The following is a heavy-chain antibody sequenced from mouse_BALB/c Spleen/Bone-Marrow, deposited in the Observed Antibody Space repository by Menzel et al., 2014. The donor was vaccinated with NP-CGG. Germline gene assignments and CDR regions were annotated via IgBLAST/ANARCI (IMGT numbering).Heavy chain of an antibody. CDR1: GSNIKDTY. CDR3: APYYYGRWFAN. Sequence: EVKLMESGAELVKPGASVKLSCTASGSNIKDTYMHWVKQRPEQGLEWIGRIDPANGNIKYDPKFQGKATITADTSSNTAYLQLSSQTSEDTAVYYCAPYYYGRWFANWGQGTLVTVSA. CDR2: IDPANGNI. V-gene: IGHV14-3*02. J-gene: IGHJ3*01. D-gene: IGHD1-1*01.